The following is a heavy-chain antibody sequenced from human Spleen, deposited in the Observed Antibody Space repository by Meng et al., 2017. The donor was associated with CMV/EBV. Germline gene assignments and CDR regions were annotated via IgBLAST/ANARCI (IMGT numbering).Heavy chain of an antibody. CDR3: ARDSSYYDFWSGYTTYFDY. D-gene: IGHD3-3*01. J-gene: IGHJ4*02. V-gene: IGHV1-18*01. CDR2: ISVYDGNT. CDR1: GYTFDNYG. Sequence: ASVKVSCKASGYTFDNYGISWVRQAPGQGLEWMGWISVYDGNTKYSQKLQGRVTMTTDTSTSTAYMELRSLRSDDTAVYYCARDSSYYDFWSGYTTYFDYWGQGTLVTVSS.